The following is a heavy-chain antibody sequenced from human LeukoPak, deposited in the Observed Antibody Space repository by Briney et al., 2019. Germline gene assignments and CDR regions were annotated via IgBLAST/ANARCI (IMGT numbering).Heavy chain of an antibody. V-gene: IGHV3-30*18. CDR1: VFIFSSYG. CDR2: ISYDGSNQ. CDR3: AKDVEG. J-gene: IGHJ4*02. Sequence: GGSLRLSGAGSVFIFSSYGMFWVRQTPGKGLEWVGIISYDGSNQFYADSVKGRFTISRDNSKNTLYLQMNNLRPEDTAVYYCAKDVEGRGQGTLVTVSA.